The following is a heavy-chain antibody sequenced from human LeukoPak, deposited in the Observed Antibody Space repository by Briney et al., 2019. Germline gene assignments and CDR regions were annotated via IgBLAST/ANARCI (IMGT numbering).Heavy chain of an antibody. D-gene: IGHD3-22*01. CDR3: AKGTTMIVGDYYGS. V-gene: IGHV3-23*01. CDR1: GFTFSTYA. J-gene: IGHJ4*02. Sequence: GGSLRLSCAASGFTFSTYAMGWVRQTPGKGLEWVSTISHSGAATYYADSVKGRFTLSRDNSKNTLYLQMNSLRADDTALYYCAKGTTMIVGDYYGSWGQGTLVTVSS. CDR2: ISHSGAAT.